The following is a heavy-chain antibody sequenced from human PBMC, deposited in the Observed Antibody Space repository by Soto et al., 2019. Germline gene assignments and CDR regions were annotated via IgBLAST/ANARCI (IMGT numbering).Heavy chain of an antibody. Sequence: GASVKVSCKASGGTFSSYAISWVRQAPGQGLEWMGGIIPIFGTANYAQKFQGRVTITADESTSTAYMELSSLRSEDTAVYYCARDNDYYDSSGYSPLHHWGQGTLVTVSS. V-gene: IGHV1-69*13. D-gene: IGHD3-22*01. CDR1: GGTFSSYA. J-gene: IGHJ5*02. CDR3: ARDNDYYDSSGYSPLHH. CDR2: IIPIFGTA.